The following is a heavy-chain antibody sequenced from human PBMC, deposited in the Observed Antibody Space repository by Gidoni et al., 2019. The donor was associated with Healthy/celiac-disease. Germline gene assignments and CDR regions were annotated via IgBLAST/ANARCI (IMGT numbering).Heavy chain of an antibody. D-gene: IGHD3-10*01. CDR3: AKAMGLWFGEETTYQPIDY. V-gene: IGHV3-30*18. CDR1: GFTFSSYG. Sequence: QVQLVESGGGVVQPGRSLRLSCAASGFTFSSYGMHWVRQAPGKGLEWVAVISYDGSNKYYADSVKGRFTISRDNSKNTLYLQMNSLRAEDTAVYYCAKAMGLWFGEETTYQPIDYWGQGTLVTVSS. CDR2: ISYDGSNK. J-gene: IGHJ4*02.